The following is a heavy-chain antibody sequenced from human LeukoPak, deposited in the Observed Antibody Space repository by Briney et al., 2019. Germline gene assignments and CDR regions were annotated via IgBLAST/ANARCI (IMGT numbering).Heavy chain of an antibody. CDR1: GYTFTGYY. J-gene: IGHJ3*02. Sequence: ASVKVPCKASGYTFTGYYMHWVRQAPGQGLEWMGWINPNSGGTNYAQKFQGRVTMTRDTSISTAYMELGRLRSDDTAVYYCARATYTIFGVVIGDAFDIWGQGTMVTVSS. CDR3: ARATYTIFGVVIGDAFDI. V-gene: IGHV1-2*02. D-gene: IGHD3-3*01. CDR2: INPNSGGT.